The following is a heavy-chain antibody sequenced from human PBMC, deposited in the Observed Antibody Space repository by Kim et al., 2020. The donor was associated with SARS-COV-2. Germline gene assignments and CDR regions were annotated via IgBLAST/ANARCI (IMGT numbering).Heavy chain of an antibody. J-gene: IGHJ4*02. D-gene: IGHD6-13*01. V-gene: IGHV3-23*01. CDR3: AKDRRVAAAGTFDY. Sequence: ADAVKGRFTITRDNSKDTLYLQMNSLRAGDAAVYYCAKDRRVAAAGTFDYWGQGTLVTVSS.